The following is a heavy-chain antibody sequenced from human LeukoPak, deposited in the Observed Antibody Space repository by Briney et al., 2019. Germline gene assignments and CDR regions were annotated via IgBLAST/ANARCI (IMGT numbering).Heavy chain of an antibody. Sequence: QTGGSLRLSCAASGFTFRSSAMSWVRQAPGKGPEWVSHISTDARTITYADFVKGRFTISRDNAKNTVYLQMNSLRAEDTALYYCVRGQATAWGLDYWGQGTLVTVSS. CDR3: VRGQATAWGLDY. D-gene: IGHD6-13*01. CDR1: GFTFRSSA. CDR2: ISTDARTI. V-gene: IGHV3-74*01. J-gene: IGHJ4*02.